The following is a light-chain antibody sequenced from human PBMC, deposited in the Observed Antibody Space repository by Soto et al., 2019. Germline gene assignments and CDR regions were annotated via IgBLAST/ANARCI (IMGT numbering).Light chain of an antibody. Sequence: QSALTQPASVSGSPGQSITISCIGTSSNVGGYKFVSWYQQHPDNAPKLMIYDVSDRPSGVSDRFSGSKSGNTASLTISGLQSEDEADYYCSSYTSRSTVVFGGGTKLTVL. CDR1: SSNVGGYKF. J-gene: IGLJ3*02. CDR3: SSYTSRSTVV. V-gene: IGLV2-14*03. CDR2: DVS.